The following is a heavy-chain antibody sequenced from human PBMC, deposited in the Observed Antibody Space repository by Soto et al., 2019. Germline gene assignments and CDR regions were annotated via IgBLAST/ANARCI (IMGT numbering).Heavy chain of an antibody. V-gene: IGHV4-30-4*01. CDR1: GGSISSGDYY. Sequence: PSENLSLTCTVSGGSISSGDYYWSWIRQPPGKGLEWIGYIYYSGSTYYNPSLKSRVTISVDTSKNQFSLKLSSVTAADAAVYYCARGGYSYGVLFDYWGQGTRGTVSS. D-gene: IGHD5-18*01. CDR3: ARGGYSYGVLFDY. J-gene: IGHJ4*02. CDR2: IYYSGST.